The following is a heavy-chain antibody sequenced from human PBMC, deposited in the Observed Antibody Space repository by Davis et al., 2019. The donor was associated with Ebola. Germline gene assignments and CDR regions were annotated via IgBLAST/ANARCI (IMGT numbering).Heavy chain of an antibody. CDR1: GGSISSSSYY. V-gene: IGHV4-39*01. CDR2: IYYSGST. J-gene: IGHJ5*02. D-gene: IGHD2-2*01. Sequence: MPSETLSPTCTVSGGSISSSSYYWGWIRQPPGKGLEWIGSIYYSGSTYYNPSLKSRVTISVDTSKNQFSLKLSSVTAADTAVYYCARGRLWGVVVPAARFRFDPWGQGTLVTVSS. CDR3: ARGRLWGVVVPAARFRFDP.